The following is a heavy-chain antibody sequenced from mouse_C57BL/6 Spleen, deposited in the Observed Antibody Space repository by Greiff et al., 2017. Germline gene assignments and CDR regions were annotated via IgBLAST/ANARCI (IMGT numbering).Heavy chain of an antibody. V-gene: IGHV1-63*01. CDR1: GYTFTNYW. CDR2: IYPGGGYT. J-gene: IGHJ1*03. Sequence: QVQLQQSGAELVRPGTSVKMSCKASGYTFTNYWIGWAKQRPGHGLEWIGDIYPGGGYTNYNEKFKGKATLTADKSSSTAYMQFSSLTSEHSAIYYCVRSPRGYFDVWGTGTTVTVSS. D-gene: IGHD1-1*01. CDR3: VRSPRGYFDV.